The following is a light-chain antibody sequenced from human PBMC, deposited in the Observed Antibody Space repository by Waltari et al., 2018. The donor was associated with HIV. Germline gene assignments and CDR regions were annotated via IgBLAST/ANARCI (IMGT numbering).Light chain of an antibody. V-gene: IGKV2-28*01. Sequence: IVMTQSPLSLPVTPGEPSSISCSSRQSLLHSNGYNYLDWYRQKPGQSPQLLIYLGSNRASGVPDRFSGSGSGTDFTLKISRVEAEDVGVYYCMQALQTPLTFGGGTKVEIK. CDR2: LGS. CDR3: MQALQTPLT. CDR1: QSLLHSNGYNY. J-gene: IGKJ4*01.